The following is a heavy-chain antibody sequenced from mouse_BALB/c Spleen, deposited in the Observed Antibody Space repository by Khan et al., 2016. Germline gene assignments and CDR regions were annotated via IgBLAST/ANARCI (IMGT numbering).Heavy chain of an antibody. CDR3: ANYYGSSPWFAC. Sequence: QVQLQQSGAELAKPGASVKMSCKASGYTFTSYWMHWVKQRPGQGLEWIGYINPSTGYTEYNQKFKDKATLTADKSSSTAYMQLSSLTSEDSAVYYCANYYGSSPWFACWCQGTLVTVSA. D-gene: IGHD1-1*01. J-gene: IGHJ3*01. CDR1: GYTFTSYW. V-gene: IGHV1-7*01. CDR2: INPSTGYT.